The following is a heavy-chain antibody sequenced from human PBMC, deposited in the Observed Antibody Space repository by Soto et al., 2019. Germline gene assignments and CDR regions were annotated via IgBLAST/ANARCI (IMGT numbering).Heavy chain of an antibody. CDR1: GYTFTSYG. CDR3: AREEGRFYDFWSGYRPYFDY. V-gene: IGHV1-18*04. Sequence: QVQLVQSGAEVKKPGASVKVSCKASGYTFTSYGISWVRQAPGQGLEWMGWISAYNGNTNYAQKLQGRVTMTTDTSTSTAYMELRSLRSADTAVYYCAREEGRFYDFWSGYRPYFDYWGQGTLVTVSS. CDR2: ISAYNGNT. D-gene: IGHD3-3*01. J-gene: IGHJ4*02.